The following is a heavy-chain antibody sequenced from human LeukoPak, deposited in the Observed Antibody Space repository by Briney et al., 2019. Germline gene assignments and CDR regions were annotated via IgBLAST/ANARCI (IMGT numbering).Heavy chain of an antibody. Sequence: GGSLRLSCAASGFTFSDYAMHWVRQAPGKGLEWVAVISKDGSDKYYPGSVRGRFTISRDNSKSTIYLQMDSLRAEDTAIYYCARDYWWNYDYWGQGTLVTVSS. CDR3: ARDYWWNYDY. CDR1: GFTFSDYA. CDR2: ISKDGSDK. V-gene: IGHV3-30-3*01. J-gene: IGHJ4*02. D-gene: IGHD1-7*01.